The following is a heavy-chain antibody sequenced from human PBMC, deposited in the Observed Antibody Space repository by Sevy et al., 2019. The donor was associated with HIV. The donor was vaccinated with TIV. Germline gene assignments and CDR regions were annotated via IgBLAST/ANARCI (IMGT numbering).Heavy chain of an antibody. CDR2: IKSKTDGETR. CDR3: ATDLSWWVD. CDR1: GFDFFNAW. Sequence: GGSLRLSCAASGFDFFNAWMTWVRQAPGKGLEWVGHIKSKTDGETREYSAAVKGRFTISRDDSADTVHLHMDRLTVEDTALYYCATDLSWWVDWGQGTLVTVSS. V-gene: IGHV3-15*01. D-gene: IGHD2-15*01. J-gene: IGHJ4*02.